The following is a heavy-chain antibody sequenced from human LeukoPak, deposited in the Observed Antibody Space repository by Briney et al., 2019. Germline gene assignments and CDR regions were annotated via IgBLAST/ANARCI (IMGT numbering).Heavy chain of an antibody. CDR1: GFTFSSYW. CDR2: IKQDGSET. J-gene: IGHJ4*02. CDR3: ARDPYSEGANFDF. V-gene: IGHV3-7*01. D-gene: IGHD1-26*01. Sequence: PGGSLRLSCAASGFTFSSYWMSWVRQAPGKGLEWVANIKQDGSETYYVDSVKGRFTLSRDNAKNSLYLQMNSLRADDTAVYFCARDPYSEGANFDFWGQGTLVTVSS.